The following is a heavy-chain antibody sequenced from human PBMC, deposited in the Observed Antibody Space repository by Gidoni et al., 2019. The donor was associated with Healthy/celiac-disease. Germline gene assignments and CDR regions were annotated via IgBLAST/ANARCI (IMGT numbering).Heavy chain of an antibody. V-gene: IGHV3-48*02. CDR1: GFTFSSYS. Sequence: EVQLVESGGGLVQSGGSPRSCCSASGFTFSSYSMNWVRQAPGKGLEWVSYISSSSSTIYYADSVKGRFTISRDNAKSSLYLQMNSLIDEDAAVYYCASADCSSTSCNIDYWGQGTLVTVSS. D-gene: IGHD2-2*01. J-gene: IGHJ4*02. CDR2: ISSSSSTI. CDR3: ASADCSSTSCNIDY.